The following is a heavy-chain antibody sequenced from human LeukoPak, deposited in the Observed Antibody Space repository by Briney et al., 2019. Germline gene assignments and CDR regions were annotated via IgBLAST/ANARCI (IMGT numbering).Heavy chain of an antibody. CDR1: GGSFSGYY. Sequence: SETLSLTCAVYGGSFSGYYWSWIRQPPGKGLEWIGEINHSGSTNYNPSLKSRATISVDTSKNQFSLKLSSVTAADTAVYYCARGRYYYGSGSWYSLRAFDIWGQGTMVTVSS. V-gene: IGHV4-34*01. CDR3: ARGRYYYGSGSWYSLRAFDI. D-gene: IGHD3-10*01. J-gene: IGHJ3*02. CDR2: INHSGST.